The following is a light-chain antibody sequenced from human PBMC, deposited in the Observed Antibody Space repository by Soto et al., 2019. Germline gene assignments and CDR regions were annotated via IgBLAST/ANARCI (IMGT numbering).Light chain of an antibody. CDR2: WAS. CDR3: QQYYSTPRT. J-gene: IGKJ1*01. CDR1: QSVLYSSNNKNY. Sequence: DIVMTQSPDSLAVSLGERATINCKSSQSVLYSSNNKNYLAWYQQKSGQPRKLLIYWASTRESGVPDRLSVSVSGTYFTLTISSLQAEDVAFYYCQQYYSTPRTFGQGTKVEIK. V-gene: IGKV4-1*01.